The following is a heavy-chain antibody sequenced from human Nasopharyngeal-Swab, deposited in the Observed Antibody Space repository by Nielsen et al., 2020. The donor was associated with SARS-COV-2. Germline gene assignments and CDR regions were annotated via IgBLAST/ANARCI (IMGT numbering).Heavy chain of an antibody. CDR2: ISGSGDRT. V-gene: IGHV3-23*01. Sequence: VRQAPGKGLERVSAISGSGDRTYYADSVKGRFTISRDNSNNTLFLQLNSLRAEDAALYYCAKGVTMVRGFVNYFYYYTMDVWGQGTTVTVSS. D-gene: IGHD3-10*01. J-gene: IGHJ6*02. CDR3: AKGVTMVRGFVNYFYYYTMDV.